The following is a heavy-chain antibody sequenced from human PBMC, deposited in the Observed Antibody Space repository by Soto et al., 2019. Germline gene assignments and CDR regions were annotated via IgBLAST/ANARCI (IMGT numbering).Heavy chain of an antibody. Sequence: QVQLQESGPGLVKPSQTLSLTCTVSGGSISSGGYYWSWIRQHPGKGLEWIGYIYYSGSTYYNPSLKSRVTISVDTSKNQFSLKLSSVTAADTAVYYCARSRGFYGDYDSFYFDYWGQGTLVTVSS. V-gene: IGHV4-31*03. D-gene: IGHD4-17*01. J-gene: IGHJ4*02. CDR2: IYYSGST. CDR3: ARSRGFYGDYDSFYFDY. CDR1: GGSISSGGYY.